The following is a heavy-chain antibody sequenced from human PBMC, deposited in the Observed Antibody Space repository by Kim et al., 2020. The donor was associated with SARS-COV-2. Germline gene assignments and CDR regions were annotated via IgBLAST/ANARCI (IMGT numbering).Heavy chain of an antibody. D-gene: IGHD4-17*01. CDR2: ISAYNGNT. Sequence: ASVKVSCKASGYTFTSYGISWVRQAPGQGLEWMGWISAYNGNTNYAQKLQGRVTMTTDTSTSTAYMELRSLRSDDTAVYYCARDPSVRLYGDYPLAWFDPWGQGTLVTVSS. CDR3: ARDPSVRLYGDYPLAWFDP. V-gene: IGHV1-18*01. J-gene: IGHJ5*02. CDR1: GYTFTSYG.